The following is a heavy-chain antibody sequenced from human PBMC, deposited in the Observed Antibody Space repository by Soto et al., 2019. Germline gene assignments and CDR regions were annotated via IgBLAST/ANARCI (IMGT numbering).Heavy chain of an antibody. CDR1: GYSFPHYC. CDR3: ARDGGLLTASWRYDR. Sequence: QVQLGQSGADVKKPGTSVKVSCKAAGYSFPHYCMYWVRQAPGQGLEWMGVINPRTGSTRYAQKCQDRVTLSRDTYTPTVYMELSTLISADTAVYYCARDGGLLTASWRYDRWGPGTLVTVSS. CDR2: INPRTGST. J-gene: IGHJ2*01. D-gene: IGHD2-15*01. V-gene: IGHV1-46*01.